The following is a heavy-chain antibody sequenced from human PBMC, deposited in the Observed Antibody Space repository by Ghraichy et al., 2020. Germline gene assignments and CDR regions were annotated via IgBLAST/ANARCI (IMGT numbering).Heavy chain of an antibody. D-gene: IGHD3-10*01. Sequence: GGSLRLSCAASGFTFSSYAMSWVRQAPGKGLEWVSTISGSGGSTYYADSVKGRFTISRDNSKNTLYLQMNSLRAEDTAVYYCAKFSAGSGSYLHPHYWGQGTLVTVSS. CDR2: ISGSGGST. CDR3: AKFSAGSGSYLHPHY. J-gene: IGHJ4*02. CDR1: GFTFSSYA. V-gene: IGHV3-23*01.